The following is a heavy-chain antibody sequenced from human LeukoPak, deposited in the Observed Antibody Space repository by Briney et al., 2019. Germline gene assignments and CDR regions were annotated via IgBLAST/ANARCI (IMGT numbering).Heavy chain of an antibody. J-gene: IGHJ3*02. D-gene: IGHD1-1*01. CDR3: ARDVKNDYLDAFDI. V-gene: IGHV1-46*01. CDR1: GYIFASYY. Sequence: GASVKVSCKASGYIFASYYMHWVRQAPGQGPEWMGIINPSGGSTSYAQSFQGRVTMTRDTSTSTVYMELSSLRSEDTAVYYCARDVKNDYLDAFDIWGQGTMVTVSS. CDR2: INPSGGST.